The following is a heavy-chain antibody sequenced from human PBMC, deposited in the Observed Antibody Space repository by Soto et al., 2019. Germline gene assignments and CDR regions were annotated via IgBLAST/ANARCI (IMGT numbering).Heavy chain of an antibody. CDR2: ISGSGGST. CDR1: GFTFSSYA. V-gene: IGHV3-23*01. J-gene: IGHJ4*02. Sequence: PGGSLRLSCAASGFTFSSYAMSWVRQAPGKGLEWVSAISGSGGSTYYADSVKGRFTISRDNTKNTLYLQMNSLRAEDTAVYYCAKIGKGPGWVDYWGQGTLVTVSS. CDR3: AKIGKGPGWVDY. D-gene: IGHD3-16*01.